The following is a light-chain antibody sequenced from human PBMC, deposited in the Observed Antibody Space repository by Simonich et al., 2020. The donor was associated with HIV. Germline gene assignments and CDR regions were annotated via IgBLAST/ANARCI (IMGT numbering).Light chain of an antibody. CDR1: NPNFGRNP. J-gene: IGLJ2*01. CDR2: SNY. V-gene: IGLV1-44*01. CDR3: AVWDDSLNGHVV. Sequence: QSVVTQPPSASGTPGQRVTISCSGNNPNFGRNPVNRYQLLPGTAPKPLIYSNYQRPSGVPDRFSGSKSGTSASLAISGLQSADEADYYCAVWDDSLNGHVVFGGGTKLTVL.